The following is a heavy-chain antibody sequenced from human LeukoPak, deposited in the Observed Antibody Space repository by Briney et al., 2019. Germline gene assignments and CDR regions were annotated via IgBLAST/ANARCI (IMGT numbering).Heavy chain of an antibody. CDR2: ISSSSSTI. CDR3: AKDFLAGYYYMDV. J-gene: IGHJ6*03. Sequence: GGFLRLSCAASGFTFSSYGMTWVRQAPGKGLEWVSYISSSSSTIYYADSVKGRFTISRDNAKNSLYLQMNSLRAEDTALYYCAKDFLAGYYYMDVWGKGTTVTISS. CDR1: GFTFSSYG. V-gene: IGHV3-48*04.